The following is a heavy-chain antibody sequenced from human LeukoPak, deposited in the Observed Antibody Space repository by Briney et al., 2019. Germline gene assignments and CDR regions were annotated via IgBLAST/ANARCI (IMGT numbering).Heavy chain of an antibody. D-gene: IGHD4-17*01. J-gene: IGHJ6*03. Sequence: SVKVSCKASGGTFSSYAISWVRQAPGQGLEWMGGIIPIFGTANYAQKFQGRVTITTDEFTSTAYMELSSLRSEDTAVYYCAREYGEGYYYYYMDVWGKGTTVTVSS. CDR2: IIPIFGTA. V-gene: IGHV1-69*05. CDR3: AREYGEGYYYYYMDV. CDR1: GGTFSSYA.